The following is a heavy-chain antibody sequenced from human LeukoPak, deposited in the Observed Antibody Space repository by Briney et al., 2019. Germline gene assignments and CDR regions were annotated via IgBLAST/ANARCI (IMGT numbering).Heavy chain of an antibody. CDR1: GGTFSSYA. CDR2: IIPIFGTA. D-gene: IGHD2-21*02. V-gene: IGHV1-69*01. J-gene: IGHJ4*02. CDR3: AREVTPGGHLDY. Sequence: ASVKVSCKASGGTFSSYAISWVRQAPGQGLEWMGGIIPIFGTANYAQKFQGRVTITADESTSTAYMELSSLRSEDTAVYYCAREVTPGGHLDYWGQGTLVTVSS.